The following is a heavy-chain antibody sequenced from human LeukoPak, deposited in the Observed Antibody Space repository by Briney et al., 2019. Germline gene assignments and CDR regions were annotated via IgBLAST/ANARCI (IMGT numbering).Heavy chain of an antibody. V-gene: IGHV3-23*01. Sequence: QSGGSLRLSCAASGFTFSSYAMSWVRQAPGKGLEWVSGISGRGGGTYYAEFVKGRFTISRDNSKNTLFLQMNSLRAEDTALYYCAQYSGHFDYWGQGTLVTVSS. J-gene: IGHJ4*02. CDR3: AQYSGHFDY. CDR1: GFTFSSYA. D-gene: IGHD1-26*01. CDR2: ISGRGGGT.